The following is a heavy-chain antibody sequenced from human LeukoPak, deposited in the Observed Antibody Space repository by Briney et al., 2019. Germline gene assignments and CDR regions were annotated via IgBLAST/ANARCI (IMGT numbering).Heavy chain of an antibody. J-gene: IGHJ5*02. Sequence: ASVKVSCKASGYTFTGYYMHWVRQAPGQGLEWMGWINPNSGGTNYAQKFQGRVTMTRDTSISTAYMALSRLRSDDTAVYYCARGKKPGVGVAGTGYFFDPWGQGTLVTVSS. D-gene: IGHD6-19*01. CDR1: GYTFTGYY. CDR2: INPNSGGT. V-gene: IGHV1-2*02. CDR3: ARGKKPGVGVAGTGYFFDP.